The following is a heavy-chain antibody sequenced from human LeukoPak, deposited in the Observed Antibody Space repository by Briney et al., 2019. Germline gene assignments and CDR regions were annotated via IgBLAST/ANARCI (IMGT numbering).Heavy chain of an antibody. CDR1: GGSISSYY. V-gene: IGHV4-59*01. D-gene: IGHD2-2*02. CDR2: IYYSGST. J-gene: IGHJ3*02. CDR3: ARDHQNCSSTSCYRGAFDI. Sequence: SETLSLTCTVSGGSISSYYWSWIRQPPGKGLEWIGYIYYSGSTNYNPSLKSRVTISVDTSKNQFSLKLSSVTAADTAVYYCARDHQNCSSTSCYRGAFDIWGQGTMVTVSS.